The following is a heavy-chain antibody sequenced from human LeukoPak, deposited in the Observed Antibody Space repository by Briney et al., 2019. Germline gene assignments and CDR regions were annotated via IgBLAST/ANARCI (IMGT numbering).Heavy chain of an antibody. Sequence: PGGSLRLSCAASGFTFSSSWMSWVRQAPGKALEWVANIKQDGSEKYYVESVKGRFTISRDNTKNSLYLQMDSLTAEDTAVYYCVRISTAVAGADYWGQGTLVTVSS. CDR1: GFTFSSSW. V-gene: IGHV3-7*01. D-gene: IGHD6-19*01. CDR3: VRISTAVAGADY. J-gene: IGHJ4*02. CDR2: IKQDGSEK.